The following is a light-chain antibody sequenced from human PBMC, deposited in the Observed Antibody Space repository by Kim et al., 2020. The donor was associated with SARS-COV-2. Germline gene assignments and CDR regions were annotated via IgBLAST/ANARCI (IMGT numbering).Light chain of an antibody. J-gene: IGLJ2*01. V-gene: IGLV4-69*01. CDR1: SGHSTYA. CDR2: VNSDGSH. Sequence: QPVLTQSPSASASLGASVKLTCTLSSGHSTYAIAWHQQQPEKGPRYLMKVNSDGSHNKGDGITDRFSGSSSGAARYLTISSLQSEDEADYYCQTWGTGTVVFGGGTQLTVL. CDR3: QTWGTGTVV.